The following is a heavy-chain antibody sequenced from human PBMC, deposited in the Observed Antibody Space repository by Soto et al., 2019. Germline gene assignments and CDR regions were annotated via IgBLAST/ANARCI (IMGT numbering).Heavy chain of an antibody. J-gene: IGHJ3*02. CDR3: ARLIVVVPAVLKSGAFDI. D-gene: IGHD2-2*01. CDR1: GGSISSYY. V-gene: IGHV4-59*08. Sequence: SETLSLTCTVSGGSISSYYWSWIRQPPGKGLEWIGYIYYSGSTNYNPSLKSRVTISVDTSKNQFSLKLSSVTAADTAVYYCARLIVVVPAVLKSGAFDIWGQGTMVTVAS. CDR2: IYYSGST.